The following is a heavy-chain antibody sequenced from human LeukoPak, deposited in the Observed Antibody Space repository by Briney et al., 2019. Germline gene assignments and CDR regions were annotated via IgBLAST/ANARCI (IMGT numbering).Heavy chain of an antibody. Sequence: NPSETLSLTCTVSGGSIGGYYWSWIRQPPGKGLEWIGYIYYSGNTKYNPSLKSRVSISVDTSQTQFSLKLTSVTAADTAVYYCARGVGGERVDYWGQGTLVTVSS. CDR1: GGSIGGYY. J-gene: IGHJ4*02. D-gene: IGHD2-21*01. V-gene: IGHV4-59*01. CDR3: ARGVGGERVDY. CDR2: IYYSGNT.